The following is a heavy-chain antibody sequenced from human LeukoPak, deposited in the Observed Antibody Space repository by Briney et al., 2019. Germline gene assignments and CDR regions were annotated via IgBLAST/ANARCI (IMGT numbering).Heavy chain of an antibody. CDR1: GFTFSSYE. CDR3: ARSMVRGGYTSNTFDY. Sequence: PGGSLRLSCAASGFTFSSYEMNWVRQAPGKGLEWVSYISSSSSTIYYADSVKGRFTISRDNAKNSVYLQMNSLRAEDTAVYHCARSMVRGGYTSNTFDYWGQGTLVTVSS. V-gene: IGHV3-48*01. J-gene: IGHJ4*02. D-gene: IGHD3-10*01. CDR2: ISSSSSTI.